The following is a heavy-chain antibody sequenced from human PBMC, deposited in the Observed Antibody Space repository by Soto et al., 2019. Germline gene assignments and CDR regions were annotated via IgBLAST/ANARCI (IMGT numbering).Heavy chain of an antibody. CDR1: GGSINSSSYF. V-gene: IGHV4-39*01. J-gene: IGHJ5*02. CDR3: ARHYSSGSRNWFDP. CDR2: IYYSGST. Sequence: PSETLSLTCSVSGGSINSSSYFWGWVRQPPGKGLEWIGSIYYSGSTYYNPSPRSRVTISVDMSKNQFSLKLSSVTAADTAVFYCARHYSSGSRNWFDPWGQGTLVTVSS. D-gene: IGHD6-19*01.